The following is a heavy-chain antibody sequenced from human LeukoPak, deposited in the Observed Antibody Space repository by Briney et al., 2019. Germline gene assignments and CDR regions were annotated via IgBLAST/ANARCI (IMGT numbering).Heavy chain of an antibody. CDR1: GFNFDRYT. Sequence: GGSLRLSCATSGFNFDRYTIHWVRQAPGKGLEWVSLAGWAGGTTFYSDSVRGRFTISRDSGRKSVYLQMNSLTTDDTAFYFCAKELDTMFFDYWGQGALVSVSS. D-gene: IGHD3-10*02. CDR3: AKELDTMFFDY. CDR2: AGWAGGTT. V-gene: IGHV3-43*01. J-gene: IGHJ4*02.